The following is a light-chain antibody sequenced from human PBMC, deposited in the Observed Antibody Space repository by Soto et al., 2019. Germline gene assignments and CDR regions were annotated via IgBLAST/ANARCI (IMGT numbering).Light chain of an antibody. Sequence: LLQPPGPPSMSPGAKAPLPCSARQSVSNNYLAWYQQQPGQAPTLLIYGASSRATGIPARFSGSGSGTDFTLTISSLEPEDFAVYYCQQFDNWPPVWPFGQGTKVDIK. CDR3: QQFDNWPPVWP. V-gene: IGKV3-20*01. J-gene: IGKJ1*01. CDR2: GAS. CDR1: QSVSNNY.